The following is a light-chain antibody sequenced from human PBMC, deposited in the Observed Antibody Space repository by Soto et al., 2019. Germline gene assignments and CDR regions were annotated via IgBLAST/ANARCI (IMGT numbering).Light chain of an antibody. CDR1: QSISSD. J-gene: IGKJ4*01. V-gene: IGKV3D-15*01. CDR3: QQYNSWPLT. Sequence: EVVLTQSPDTLSLSPGESATLSCRASQSISSDYLVWYQQKPGQAPRLLIYGASTRATGVPTRISGSGSGTEFTLTISSLQSEDFAVYYCQQYNSWPLTFGGGTKVDNK. CDR2: GAS.